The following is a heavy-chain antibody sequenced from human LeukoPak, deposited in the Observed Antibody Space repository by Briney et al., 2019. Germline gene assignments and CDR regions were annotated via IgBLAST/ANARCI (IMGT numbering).Heavy chain of an antibody. J-gene: IGHJ4*02. CDR1: GFTFSTYG. CDR3: SKDWGKYYYGSGSYYNSDGY. CDR2: ISNDGYTQ. V-gene: IGHV3-30*18. D-gene: IGHD3-10*01. Sequence: GGSPRLSCEASGFTFSTYGMHWVRQAPGRGLEWVAVISNDGYTQYYADSVKGRFTISRDNSKNALFLQMNSLRAEDTAVYYCSKDWGKYYYGSGSYYNSDGYWGQGTLATVSS.